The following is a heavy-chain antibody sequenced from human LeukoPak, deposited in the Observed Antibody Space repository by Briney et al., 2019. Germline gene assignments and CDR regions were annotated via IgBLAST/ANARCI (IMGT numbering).Heavy chain of an antibody. V-gene: IGHV3-7*01. Sequence: PGGSLRLSCTASGFSFTDYIMHWVRQAPGKGLEWVANIKQDGSEKYYVDSVKGRFTISRDNAKNSLYLQMNSLRAEDTAVYYCARDKKQQLVRVLDYWGQGTLVTVSS. CDR1: GFSFTDYI. D-gene: IGHD6-13*01. CDR2: IKQDGSEK. CDR3: ARDKKQQLVRVLDY. J-gene: IGHJ4*02.